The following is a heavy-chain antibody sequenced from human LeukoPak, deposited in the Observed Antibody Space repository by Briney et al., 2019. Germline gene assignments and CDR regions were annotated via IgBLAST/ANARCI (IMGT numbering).Heavy chain of an antibody. CDR1: GGTFSSYA. D-gene: IGHD1-14*01. V-gene: IGHV1-69*04. Sequence: ASVKVSCKASGGTFSSYAISWVRQAPGQGLEWMGRIIPILGIANYAQKFQGRVTITADKSTSTAYMELSSLRSEDTAVYYCAREREPLPPDYWGQGTLVTVSS. CDR3: AREREPLPPDY. CDR2: IIPILGIA. J-gene: IGHJ4*02.